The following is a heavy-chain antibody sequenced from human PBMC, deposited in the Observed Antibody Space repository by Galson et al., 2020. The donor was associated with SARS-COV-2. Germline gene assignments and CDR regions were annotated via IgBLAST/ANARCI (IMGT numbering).Heavy chain of an antibody. Sequence: SETLSLTCTFSGGSISSPTYYWSWVRQHPGKGLEWIGHIYHRGNTYYNPSLKSRVGISVDTSENHFSLKLHSVTAADTAIYYCARVGGSGLWWFDPWGQGALVTVSS. CDR2: IYHRGNT. D-gene: IGHD3-10*01. CDR1: GGSISSPTYY. J-gene: IGHJ5*02. CDR3: ARVGGSGLWWFDP. V-gene: IGHV4-31*03.